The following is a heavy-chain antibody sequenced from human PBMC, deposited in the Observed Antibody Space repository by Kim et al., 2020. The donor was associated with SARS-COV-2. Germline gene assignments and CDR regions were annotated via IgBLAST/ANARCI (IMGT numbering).Heavy chain of an antibody. J-gene: IGHJ6*02. V-gene: IGHV6-1*01. CDR3: ARDLLLWFGEFYGDYGMDV. Sequence: SQTLSLTCAISGDSVSSNSAAWNWIRQSPSRGLEWLGRTYYRSKWYNDYAVSVKSRITINPDTSKNQFSLQLNSVTPEDTAVYYCARDLLLWFGEFYGDYGMDVWGQGTTVTVSS. CDR1: GDSVSSNSAA. CDR2: TYYRSKWYN. D-gene: IGHD3-10*01.